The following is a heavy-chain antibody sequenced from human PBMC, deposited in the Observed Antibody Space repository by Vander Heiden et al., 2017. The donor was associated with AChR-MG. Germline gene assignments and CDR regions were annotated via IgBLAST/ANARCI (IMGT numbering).Heavy chain of an antibody. Sequence: VQLVESGGGGVQPGGFLGLSCSVSGLAFRTYGMHGVRQAPGKGLEWVAVVSSDGGTKFYADSVRDRFAISRDNPKSTLFLQMNSLRAEDTAVYYCAKMGGDPGDGVDYWGQGTLVSVSS. V-gene: IGHV3-30*18. CDR2: VSSDGGTK. CDR1: GLAFRTYG. J-gene: IGHJ4*02. CDR3: AKMGGDPGDGVDY. D-gene: IGHD2-21*02.